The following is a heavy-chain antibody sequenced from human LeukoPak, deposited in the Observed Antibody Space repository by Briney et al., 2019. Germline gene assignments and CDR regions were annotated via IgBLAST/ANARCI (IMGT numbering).Heavy chain of an antibody. Sequence: PGGSLRLSCAASGFTFSSYSMTWVRQAPGKGLEWVSSISSSSSYIYYADSVKGRFTISRDNAKNSLYLQMNSLRAEDTAVYYCARFLGNYFDPWGQGTLVTVSS. CDR3: ARFLGNYFDP. CDR2: ISSSSSYI. J-gene: IGHJ5*02. V-gene: IGHV3-21*01. CDR1: GFTFSSYS. D-gene: IGHD4-4*01.